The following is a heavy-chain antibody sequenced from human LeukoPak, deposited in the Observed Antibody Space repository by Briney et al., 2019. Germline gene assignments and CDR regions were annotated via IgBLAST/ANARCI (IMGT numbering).Heavy chain of an antibody. CDR1: GGSIGSSSYY. J-gene: IGHJ4*02. CDR3: AAENGNFWIGYHYFED. V-gene: IGHV4-39*01. Sequence: SETLCLTCAVSGGSIGSSSYYWGWIRQPPGKDLEWIGTIYYDGNTFYNPSLKSRVTISVDMSKNQFSLKLSSVTAADTAIYYCAAENGNFWIGYHYFEDWGQGTLVSVSS. D-gene: IGHD3-3*01. CDR2: IYYDGNT.